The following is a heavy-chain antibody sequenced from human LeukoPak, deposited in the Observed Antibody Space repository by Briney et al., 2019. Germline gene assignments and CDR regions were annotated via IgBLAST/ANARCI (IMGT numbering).Heavy chain of an antibody. D-gene: IGHD3-22*01. Sequence: GGSLRLSCAVSGVSFSGYAMHWVRQAPGKGLEWVSAISHSSSGTYYVDSVKGRFTISRDNSKNTLYMQMNSLRAEDTAVYYCAKVINSGYYYYFDYWGQGTLVTVSS. CDR3: AKVINSGYYYYFDY. CDR1: GVSFSGYA. J-gene: IGHJ4*02. CDR2: ISHSSSGT. V-gene: IGHV3-23*01.